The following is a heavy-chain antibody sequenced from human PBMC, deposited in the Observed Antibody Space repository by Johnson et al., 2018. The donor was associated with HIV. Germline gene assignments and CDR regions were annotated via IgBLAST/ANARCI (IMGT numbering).Heavy chain of an antibody. D-gene: IGHD6-19*01. V-gene: IGHV3-11*04. CDR3: AREHSSGWSGADAFDI. Sequence: QVQLVESGGGLVKPGGSLRFSCAASGFTFNDYYMSWIRQAPGKGLEWVSYISSSGSTIYYADSVKGRFTISRDNAKNSLYLQMNSLKAEDTAVYYCAREHSSGWSGADAFDIWGQGTMVTVSS. J-gene: IGHJ3*02. CDR1: GFTFNDYY. CDR2: ISSSGSTI.